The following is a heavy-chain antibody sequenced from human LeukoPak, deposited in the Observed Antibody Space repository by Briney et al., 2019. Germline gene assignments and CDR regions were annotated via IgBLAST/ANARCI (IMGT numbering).Heavy chain of an antibody. CDR3: ARRRDQEDYFDY. CDR2: VYYSGTT. V-gene: IGHV4-39*01. J-gene: IGHJ4*02. Sequence: PSETLSLTCTVSGGSISSRSYYWDWIRQPPGKGLEWIGTVYYSGTTYYNPSLKGRVTISIDSSKNQFSLKVRSVTAADTAVYSCARRRDQEDYFDYWGQGTLVTVSS. CDR1: GGSISSRSYY.